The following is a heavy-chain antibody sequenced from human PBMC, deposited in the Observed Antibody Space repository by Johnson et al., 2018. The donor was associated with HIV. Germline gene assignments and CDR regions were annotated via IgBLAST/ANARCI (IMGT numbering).Heavy chain of an antibody. Sequence: VQLVESGGGVVQPGRSLRLSCAASGFTFSSYAMHWVRQAPGKGLEWVSGISWNSGSIGYADSVKGRFTISRDNAKNSLYLQMNSLRAEDTALYYCARGVRNSYGYLLGTFDIWGQGTMVTVSS. D-gene: IGHD5-18*01. CDR2: ISWNSGSI. J-gene: IGHJ3*02. CDR3: ARGVRNSYGYLLGTFDI. CDR1: GFTFSSYA. V-gene: IGHV3-9*01.